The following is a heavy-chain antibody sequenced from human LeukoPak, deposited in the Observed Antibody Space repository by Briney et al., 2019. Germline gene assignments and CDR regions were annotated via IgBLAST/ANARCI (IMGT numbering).Heavy chain of an antibody. Sequence: PGGSLRLSCAASGFTFSSYSMNWVRQAPGKGLEWVSSISSSSYIYYADSVKGRFTISRDNAKNSLYLQMNSLRAEDTAVYYCARDQYSGSAGFDYWGQGTLVTVSS. CDR3: ARDQYSGSAGFDY. CDR2: ISSSSYI. V-gene: IGHV3-21*01. D-gene: IGHD1-26*01. CDR1: GFTFSSYS. J-gene: IGHJ4*02.